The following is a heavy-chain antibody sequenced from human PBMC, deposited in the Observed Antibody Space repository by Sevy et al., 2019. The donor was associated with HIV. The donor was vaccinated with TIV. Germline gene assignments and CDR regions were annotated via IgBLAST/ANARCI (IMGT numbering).Heavy chain of an antibody. CDR2: IYSGGTT. CDR3: ARDQYIVAGYYYAMDV. V-gene: IGHV3-66*01. Sequence: GGSLRLSCVASGFTVSSNYMSWVRQAPGKGLEWGSVIYSGGTTYYADSVKGRFIISRDNSKNTLYLQMNSLRAEDTAVYYCARDQYIVAGYYYAMDVWGQGTTVTVSS. J-gene: IGHJ6*02. D-gene: IGHD2-21*01. CDR1: GFTVSSNY.